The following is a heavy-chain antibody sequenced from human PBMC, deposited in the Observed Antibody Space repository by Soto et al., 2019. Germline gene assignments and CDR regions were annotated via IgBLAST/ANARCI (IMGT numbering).Heavy chain of an antibody. CDR1: GYSFTIYW. V-gene: IGHV5-10-1*01. CDR2: INPSDSYT. J-gene: IGHJ4*02. CDR3: ARLGYCTGTSCYTFDS. Sequence: PGESLKISCQGSGYSFTIYWIGWVRQMPGKGLEWMGRINPSDSYTTYSPSFQGHVTISTDKSFSTAYLQWSGLKASDTAMYYCARLGYCTGTSCYTFDSWGQGTLVTVLL. D-gene: IGHD2-2*02.